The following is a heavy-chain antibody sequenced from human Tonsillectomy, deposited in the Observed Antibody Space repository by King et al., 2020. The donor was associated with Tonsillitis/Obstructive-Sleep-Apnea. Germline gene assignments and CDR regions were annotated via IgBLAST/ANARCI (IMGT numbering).Heavy chain of an antibody. CDR2: IRSKPYGGTT. Sequence: QLVQSGGDLVQPGRSLRLSCTAFGFTFCDYTINWVRQAPGKGLEWVGFIRSKPYGGTTEYAASVKGRFTISRDDSKSIAYLQMNSLKTEDTAVYYCSRSDTGTQNYFYYMDGGGKGTTVTVAS. V-gene: IGHV3-49*04. D-gene: IGHD5-18*01. J-gene: IGHJ6*03. CDR3: SRSDTGTQNYFYYMDG. CDR1: GFTFCDYT.